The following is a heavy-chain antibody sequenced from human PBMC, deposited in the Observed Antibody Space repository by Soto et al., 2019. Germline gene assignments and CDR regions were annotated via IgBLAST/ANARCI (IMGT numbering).Heavy chain of an antibody. J-gene: IGHJ6*03. Sequence: QVHLEQWGAGLLNPSETLSLTCAVYGGSLSGYYWSWVRQSPGKGLEWIGEINHSGTTNYNPSLKTRVTISADTSKHQFSLRLSSVTAADSAVYYCPSYHYLDLWTVSRHYMDVWGRGTTVTVSS. V-gene: IGHV4-34*01. CDR1: GGSLSGYY. D-gene: IGHD1-1*01. CDR2: INHSGTT. CDR3: PSYHYLDLWTVSRHYMDV.